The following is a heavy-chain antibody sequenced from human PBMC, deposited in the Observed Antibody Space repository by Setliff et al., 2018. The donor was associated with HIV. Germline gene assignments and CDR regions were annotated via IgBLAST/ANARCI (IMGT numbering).Heavy chain of an antibody. CDR1: GGSMSSYY. Sequence: PSETLSLTCTVSGGSMSSYYWSWIRQPPGKGLEWIGSIYYTGSTDYNPYLMSRVTISLEPPKNQFSLKLNSVIAADTAVYSCARNRVPSSLWGQGTLVTVSS. D-gene: IGHD3-10*01. V-gene: IGHV4-59*01. J-gene: IGHJ4*02. CDR2: IYYTGST. CDR3: ARNRVPSSL.